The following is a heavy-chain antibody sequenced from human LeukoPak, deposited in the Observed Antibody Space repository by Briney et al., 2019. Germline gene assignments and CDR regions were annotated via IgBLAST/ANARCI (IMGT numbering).Heavy chain of an antibody. CDR2: IRSKDNSYAT. CDR1: GFTFSGSA. V-gene: IGHV3-73*01. J-gene: IGHJ4*02. D-gene: IGHD6-19*01. Sequence: PGGSLRLSCAASGFTFSGSAMHWVRHASGEGLEWVVRIRSKDNSYATAYAESVKGRLTISRDDSTNTAYLQMNSLKTEDTAVYYCTSPTAGYSSGWATSTLDYWGQGTLVTVSS. CDR3: TSPTAGYSSGWATSTLDY.